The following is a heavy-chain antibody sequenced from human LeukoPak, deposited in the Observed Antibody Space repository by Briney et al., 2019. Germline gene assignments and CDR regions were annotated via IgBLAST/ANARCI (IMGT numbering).Heavy chain of an antibody. CDR3: ARGHRREQLVWVFDY. CDR2: INHSGST. V-gene: IGHV4-34*01. J-gene: IGHJ4*02. CDR1: GGSFSGYY. Sequence: PSETLSLTCAVYGGSFSGYYWSWIRQPPGKGLEWIGEINHSGSTNYNPSLKSRVTISVDTSKNQFSLKLSSVTAADTAVCYCARGHRREQLVWVFDYWGQGTLVTVSS. D-gene: IGHD6-6*01.